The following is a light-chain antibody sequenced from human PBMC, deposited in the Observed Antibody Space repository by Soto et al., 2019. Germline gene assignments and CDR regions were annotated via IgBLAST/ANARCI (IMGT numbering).Light chain of an antibody. CDR2: DAS. Sequence: DVVMTRSPSTLYVSGGARVPPSFRARQSVSSWLAWYQQTPGKAPRLLIYDASSRAGGVPARFSGSGSGTEFILTISSLQSEDFASYYCQQYDNWPVTFGQGTKVDI. CDR3: QQYDNWPVT. V-gene: IGKV1-5*01. J-gene: IGKJ1*01. CDR1: QSVSSW.